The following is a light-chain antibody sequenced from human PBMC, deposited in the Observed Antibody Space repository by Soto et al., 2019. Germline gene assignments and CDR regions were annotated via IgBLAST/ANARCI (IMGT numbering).Light chain of an antibody. CDR1: SSNIGSNT. Sequence: QPVLTQPPSASGTPGQWVTISCSGSSSNIGSNTVNWYQQLPGTAPKLLIYSNNQRPSGVPVRFSGSKSGTSASLAISGLQSEDEADYYCAAWYDSLNGYVFGTGTKLTVL. V-gene: IGLV1-44*01. CDR2: SNN. J-gene: IGLJ1*01. CDR3: AAWYDSLNGYV.